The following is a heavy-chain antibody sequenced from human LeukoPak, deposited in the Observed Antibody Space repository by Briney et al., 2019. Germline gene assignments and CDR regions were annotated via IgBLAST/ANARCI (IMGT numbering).Heavy chain of an antibody. D-gene: IGHD1-26*01. V-gene: IGHV3-66*01. CDR3: ARDWDLDY. CDR1: GFTFSKYT. CDR2: IYGGGTT. Sequence: GGSLRLSCVASGFTFSKYTMSWVRQAPGKGLECVSVIYGGGTTVYADSVKGRFTISRDNSENTLYLQMNSLRVEDTALYYCARDWDLDYWGQGTLVTVSS. J-gene: IGHJ4*02.